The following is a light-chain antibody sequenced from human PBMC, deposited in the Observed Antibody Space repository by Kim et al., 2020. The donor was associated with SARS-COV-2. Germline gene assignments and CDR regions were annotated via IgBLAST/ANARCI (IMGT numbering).Light chain of an antibody. J-gene: IGKJ2*01. CDR2: GAS. Sequence: EIVLTQSPGALSLSPGGRATLSCRVSQSVDNRYLAWYQQKPGQGPRLLIYGASSRATGITDRFSGSGSRTDFTLTISRLEPEDSAVYYCQQYDISPYNFGQGTKLEIK. CDR1: QSVDNRY. V-gene: IGKV3-20*01. CDR3: QQYDISPYN.